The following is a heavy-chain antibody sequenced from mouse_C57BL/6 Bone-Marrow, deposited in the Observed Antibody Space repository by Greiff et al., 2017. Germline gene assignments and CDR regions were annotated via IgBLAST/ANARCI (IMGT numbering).Heavy chain of an antibody. CDR3: ARGGSFHY. J-gene: IGHJ2*01. CDR2: INPGSGGT. V-gene: IGHV1-54*01. CDR1: GYAFTNYL. Sequence: QVQLKESGAELVRPGTSVKVSCKASGYAFTNYLIEWVKQRPGQGLEWIGVINPGSGGTNYNEKFKGKATLTADKSSSTAYMQLISLTSEDSAVYFCARGGSFHYWGQGTTLTVSS.